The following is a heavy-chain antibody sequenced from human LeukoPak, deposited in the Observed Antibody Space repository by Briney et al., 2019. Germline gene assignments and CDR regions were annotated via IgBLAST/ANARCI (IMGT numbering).Heavy chain of an antibody. J-gene: IGHJ4*02. CDR2: INHSGST. CDR1: GGSFSGYY. V-gene: IGHV4-34*01. D-gene: IGHD5-12*01. Sequence: SETLSLTCAVYGGSFSGYYWSWIRQPPGKGLEWIGEINHSGSTNYNPSLKSRVTISVDTSKNQSSLKLSAVTAADTAVYYCASKLYSGYDYWGQGTLVTVSS. CDR3: ASKLYSGYDY.